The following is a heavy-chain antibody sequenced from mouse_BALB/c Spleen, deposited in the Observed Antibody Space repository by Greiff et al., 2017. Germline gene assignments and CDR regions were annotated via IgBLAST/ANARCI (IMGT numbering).Heavy chain of an antibody. J-gene: IGHJ2*01. D-gene: IGHD4-1*01. CDR1: GYTFTSYW. Sequence: VQLQQPGAELVKPGASVKLSCKASGYTFTSYWMHWVKQRPGQGLEWIGEINPSNGRTNYNEKFKGKATLTSDKSSSTAYMELSSLTSEDSAVYYCARGNWDGDYWGQGTTLTVSS. CDR2: INPSNGRT. CDR3: ARGNWDGDY. V-gene: IGHV1S81*02.